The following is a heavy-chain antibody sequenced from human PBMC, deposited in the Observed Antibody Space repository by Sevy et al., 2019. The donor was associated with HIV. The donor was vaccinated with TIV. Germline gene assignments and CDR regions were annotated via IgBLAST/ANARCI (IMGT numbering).Heavy chain of an antibody. CDR1: GFSFSHYA. Sequence: GGSLRLSCAVSGFSFSHYAFHWVRQAPGKGLEWVSLISYDGTYKYYADSVKGGFTISRDNSKNTLYLQMNSLRGNDTAAYYRAIVAVSYCTNDCYHRFDYWGPGALVTVSS. CDR2: ISYDGTYK. D-gene: IGHD2-8*01. CDR3: AIVAVSYCTNDCYHRFDY. J-gene: IGHJ4*02. V-gene: IGHV3-30-3*01.